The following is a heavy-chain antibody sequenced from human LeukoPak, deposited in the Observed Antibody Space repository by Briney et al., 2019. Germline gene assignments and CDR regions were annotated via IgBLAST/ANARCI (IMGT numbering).Heavy chain of an antibody. CDR3: AREIVVPAAIAPDAFDI. J-gene: IGHJ3*02. V-gene: IGHV3-74*01. D-gene: IGHD2-2*01. CDR1: GFTLSSHW. CDR2: INNDGSDT. Sequence: GGSLRLSCAASGFTLSSHWMHWVRQAPGKGLVWVSRINNDGSDTTYADSVKGRFTISRDNAKNTLYLQMNSLRAEDTAVYYCAREIVVPAAIAPDAFDIWGQGTMVTVSS.